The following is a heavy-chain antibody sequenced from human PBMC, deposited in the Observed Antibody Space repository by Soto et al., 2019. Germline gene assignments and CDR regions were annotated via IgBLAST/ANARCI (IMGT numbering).Heavy chain of an antibody. D-gene: IGHD3-16*02. V-gene: IGHV3-23*01. CDR2: VAAGGGHT. CDR1: GFSFDKYA. CDR3: ARRTSFLGAFDY. J-gene: IGHJ4*02. Sequence: GGSLRLSCVGSGFSFDKYAMAWVLRAPGKGLEWVSHVAAGGGHTYYAESVKGGFTISRDNSKNTLFLHINTLRDDDTAIYSCARRTSFLGAFDYWGQGVLVTVSS.